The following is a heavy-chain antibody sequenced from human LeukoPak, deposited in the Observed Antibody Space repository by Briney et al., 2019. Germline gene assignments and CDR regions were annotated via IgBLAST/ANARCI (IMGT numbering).Heavy chain of an antibody. D-gene: IGHD6-13*01. CDR1: GFSFSISW. CDR2: INSDGKTT. CDR3: ASGILATDTVAIHY. Sequence: SGGSLRLSCAASGFSFSISWMNWVRQAPGEGLVWVSRINSDGKTTNYADSVKGRFTISRDNAKNTLCLQMNSLRAEDTATYYCASGILATDTVAIHYWGQGTLVTVSS. J-gene: IGHJ4*02. V-gene: IGHV3-74*01.